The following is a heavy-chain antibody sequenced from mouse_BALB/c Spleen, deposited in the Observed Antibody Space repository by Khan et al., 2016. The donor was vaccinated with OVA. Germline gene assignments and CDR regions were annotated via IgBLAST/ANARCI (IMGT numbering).Heavy chain of an antibody. V-gene: IGHV1S136*01. Sequence: VQLKESGPELVKPGASVKMSCKASGYTYTSYVMHWVKQKPGQGLEWIGYINPYNDGTKYDEKFKGKATLISDKSSSTAYMELSSLTSEDSAVFYWARWWITTGIAYWGQGTLVTVSA. CDR3: ARWWITTGIAY. CDR1: GYTYTSYV. CDR2: INPYNDGT. J-gene: IGHJ3*01. D-gene: IGHD2-4*01.